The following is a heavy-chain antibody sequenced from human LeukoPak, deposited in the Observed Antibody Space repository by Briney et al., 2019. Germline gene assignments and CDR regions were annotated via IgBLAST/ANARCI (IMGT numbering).Heavy chain of an antibody. Sequence: PSETLSLTCAVYGGSFSGYYWSWIRQPPGKGLEWIGEINHSGSTNYNPSLKSRVTISVDTSKNQFSLKLSSVTAADTAVYYCARGSGRDYCGGDCYSDYYGMDVWGQGTTVTVSS. J-gene: IGHJ6*02. CDR3: ARGSGRDYCGGDCYSDYYGMDV. CDR2: INHSGST. CDR1: GGSFSGYY. V-gene: IGHV4-34*01. D-gene: IGHD2-21*02.